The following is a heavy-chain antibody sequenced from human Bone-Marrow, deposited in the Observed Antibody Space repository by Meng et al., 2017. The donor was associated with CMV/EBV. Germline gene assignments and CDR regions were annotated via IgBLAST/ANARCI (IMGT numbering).Heavy chain of an antibody. D-gene: IGHD2-8*01. CDR2: IYYSGST. J-gene: IGHJ5*02. CDR3: AREGVYAILGSWFDP. Sequence: GSSSSGDYYWSWIRQPPGKGLEWIGYIYYSGSTYYNPSLKSRVTISVDTSKNQFSLKLSSVTAADTAVYYCAREGVYAILGSWFDPWGQGTLVTVSS. CDR1: GSSSSGDYY. V-gene: IGHV4-30-4*08.